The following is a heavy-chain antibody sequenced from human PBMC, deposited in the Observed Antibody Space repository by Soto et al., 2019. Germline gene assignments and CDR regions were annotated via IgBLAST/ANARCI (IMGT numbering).Heavy chain of an antibody. D-gene: IGHD1-26*01. J-gene: IGHJ6*02. CDR2: INPKTAAT. V-gene: IGHV1-2*02. CDR3: ARIKWGLNYYNGMDV. CDR1: GYSFSDYF. Sequence: ASVKVSCKPSGYSFSDYFIQWVRQAPGQGLEWVAWINPKTAATNYAKKFQGRVSLTWDTSSTTAYMELTRLRPDDTAVYYCARIKWGLNYYNGMDVWGQGTTVTVT.